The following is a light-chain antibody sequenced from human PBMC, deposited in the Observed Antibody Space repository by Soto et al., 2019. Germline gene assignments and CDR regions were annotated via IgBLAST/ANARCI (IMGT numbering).Light chain of an antibody. CDR1: QSISSN. J-gene: IGKJ1*01. CDR3: QQYGSSLWT. Sequence: EIVMTQSPATLSVSPGERATLSCRASQSISSNLAWYQQKPGQAPRLLIYGASTRATGIPATFSGSGSGTEFTLTISRLEPEDFAVYYCQQYGSSLWTFGQGTKVEIK. CDR2: GAS. V-gene: IGKV3-15*01.